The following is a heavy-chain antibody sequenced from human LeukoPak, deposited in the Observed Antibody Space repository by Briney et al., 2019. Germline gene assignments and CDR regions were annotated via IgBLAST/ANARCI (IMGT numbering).Heavy chain of an antibody. D-gene: IGHD3-3*02. CDR3: ARGHISHEFDY. J-gene: IGHJ4*02. Sequence: PGGSLRLSCAASGFTASSNYMSWVRQAPGKGLEWVSVIYSGGSTYYADSVKGRFTISRDNSKNTLYLQMNSLRAEDTAVYYCARGHISHEFDYWGQGTLVTVSS. CDR2: IYSGGST. CDR1: GFTASSNY. V-gene: IGHV3-53*01.